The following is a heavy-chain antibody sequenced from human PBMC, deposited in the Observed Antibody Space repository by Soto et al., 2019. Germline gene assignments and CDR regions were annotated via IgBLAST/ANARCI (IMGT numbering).Heavy chain of an antibody. D-gene: IGHD6-13*01. CDR3: ARDRGIAVAGVDF. Sequence: QVPLVESGGGVVQPGRSLRLSCAASGFTFSSYGMHWVRQAPGKGLEWVAVIWYDGSSEYYADSLQGRFTISRDNSKNTLHLQMNSLRAEDTAVYYCARDRGIAVAGVDFWGQGTLVTVSS. J-gene: IGHJ4*02. CDR2: IWYDGSSE. CDR1: GFTFSSYG. V-gene: IGHV3-33*01.